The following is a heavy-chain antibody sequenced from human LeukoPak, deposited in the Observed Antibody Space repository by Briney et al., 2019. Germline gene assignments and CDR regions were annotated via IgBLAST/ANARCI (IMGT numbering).Heavy chain of an antibody. D-gene: IGHD1-26*01. V-gene: IGHV4-59*01. Sequence: SETLSLTCTVSGGSISTFYWSWIRQPPGKGLEWIGYIYYSGSTNYNPSLKSRLTTSVDTSKNQSSLKLSSVTAADTAVYYCARDRDIGTYYYYYGMDVWGQGTTVTVSS. CDR2: IYYSGST. CDR1: GGSISTFY. CDR3: ARDRDIGTYYYYYGMDV. J-gene: IGHJ6*01.